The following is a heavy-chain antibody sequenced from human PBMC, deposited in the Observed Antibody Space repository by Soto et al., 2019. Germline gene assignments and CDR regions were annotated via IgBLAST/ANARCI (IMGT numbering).Heavy chain of an antibody. D-gene: IGHD2-15*01. V-gene: IGHV1-69*06. Sequence: QVQLVQSGAEVKKPGSSVKVSCKASGGTFSSYAISWVRQAPGQGLEWMGGIIPIFGTANYAQKFQGRVTITADKSTSTAYMELSSLRSEDTAVYYCARELGGRYCSGCSCYLDYWGQGTLVTVSS. CDR3: ARELGGRYCSGCSCYLDY. J-gene: IGHJ4*02. CDR1: GGTFSSYA. CDR2: IIPIFGTA.